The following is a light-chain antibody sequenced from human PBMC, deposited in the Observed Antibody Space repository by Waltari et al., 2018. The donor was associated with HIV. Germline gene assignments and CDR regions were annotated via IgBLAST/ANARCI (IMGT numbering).Light chain of an antibody. Sequence: QSVLTQPPTVSGPPGLRVTITCTGSRSNIGAGYDVNRYQQFPGTDPRLLIHGNNKRPSGVSDRFACSESDPSSALAISGRQAEEGADYICQSYGDNLQGAGVFGGGTRLNVL. J-gene: IGLJ3*02. CDR2: GNN. CDR3: QSYGDNLQGAGV. CDR1: RSNIGAGYD. V-gene: IGLV1-40*01.